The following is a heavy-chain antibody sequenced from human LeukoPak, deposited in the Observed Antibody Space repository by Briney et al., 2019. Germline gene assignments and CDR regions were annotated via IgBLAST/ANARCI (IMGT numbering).Heavy chain of an antibody. D-gene: IGHD4-17*01. J-gene: IGHJ5*02. Sequence: ASVKVSCKASGYTFTGYYVHWVRQAPGQGLEWMGWINPISGGTNYAQKFQGRVTMTRDTSISTAYMELSRLRSDDTAVYYCANGLYGDYNWFDPWGQGTLVTVSS. CDR1: GYTFTGYY. CDR2: INPISGGT. V-gene: IGHV1-2*02. CDR3: ANGLYGDYNWFDP.